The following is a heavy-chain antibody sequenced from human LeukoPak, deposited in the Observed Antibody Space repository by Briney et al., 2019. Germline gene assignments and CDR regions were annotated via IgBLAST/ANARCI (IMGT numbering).Heavy chain of an antibody. CDR2: IYYSGST. D-gene: IGHD3-22*01. J-gene: IGHJ3*02. CDR3: ARHDYDSSGYYLDDAFDI. CDR1: GGSISSYY. V-gene: IGHV4-59*08. Sequence: SETLSLTCTVSGGSISSYYWSWIRQPPGKGLEWIGYIYYSGSTNYNPSLKSRVTISVDTSKNQFSLKLSSVTAADTAVYYCARHDYDSSGYYLDDAFDIWGQGTMVTVSS.